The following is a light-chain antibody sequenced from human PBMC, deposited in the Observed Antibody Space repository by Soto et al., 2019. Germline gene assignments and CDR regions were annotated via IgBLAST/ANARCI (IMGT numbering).Light chain of an antibody. J-gene: IGKJ3*01. CDR3: QQSDSTPLFT. CDR2: GAS. CDR1: QNIRNY. Sequence: DIQMTQSPSSLSASVGDRVTITCRASQNIRNYLNWYQHKPGEAPKLLIYGASSLQNGVPSRFSGSVSGTDFTLTISSLQPEDFATYYCQQSDSTPLFTFGPGTKVDIK. V-gene: IGKV1-39*01.